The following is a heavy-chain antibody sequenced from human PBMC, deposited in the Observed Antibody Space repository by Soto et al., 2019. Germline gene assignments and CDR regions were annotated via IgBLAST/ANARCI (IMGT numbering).Heavy chain of an antibody. V-gene: IGHV4-34*01. Sequence: SETLSLTCAVYGGSFSGYYWSWIRQPPGKGLEWIGEINHSGSTNYNPSLKSRVTISVDTSKNQFSLKLSSVTAADTAVYYCARGRSHLHRRYYYYGMDVWGKGTTVTVS. CDR3: ARGRSHLHRRYYYYGMDV. D-gene: IGHD3-16*01. CDR1: GGSFSGYY. J-gene: IGHJ6*04. CDR2: INHSGST.